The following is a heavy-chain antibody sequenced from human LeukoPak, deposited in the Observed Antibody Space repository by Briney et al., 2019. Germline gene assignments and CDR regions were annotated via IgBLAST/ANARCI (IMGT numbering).Heavy chain of an antibody. CDR2: IFHSGST. Sequence: KASETLSLTCTVSGYSISSGYYWGWIRQPPGKGLEWIGSIFHSGSTYYNPSLKSRVTISVDTSKNQFSLRLSSVTAADTAVYYCARDRVAVASPELDYWGQGTLVTVSS. J-gene: IGHJ4*02. D-gene: IGHD6-19*01. CDR3: ARDRVAVASPELDY. V-gene: IGHV4-38-2*02. CDR1: GYSISSGYY.